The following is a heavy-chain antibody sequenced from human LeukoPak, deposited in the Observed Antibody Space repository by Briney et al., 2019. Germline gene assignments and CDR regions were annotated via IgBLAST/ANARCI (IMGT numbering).Heavy chain of an antibody. J-gene: IGHJ2*01. CDR3: ARDLMDTAMAPFKNSKHFDL. CDR2: INPNSGGT. CDR1: GYTFTGYY. D-gene: IGHD5-18*01. V-gene: IGHV1-2*02. Sequence: GASVKVSCKASGYTFTGYYMHWVRQAPGQGLEWMGWINPNSGGTNYAQKFQGRVTITADESTSTAYMELRSLRSDDTAVYYCARDLMDTAMAPFKNSKHFDLWGRGTLVTVSS.